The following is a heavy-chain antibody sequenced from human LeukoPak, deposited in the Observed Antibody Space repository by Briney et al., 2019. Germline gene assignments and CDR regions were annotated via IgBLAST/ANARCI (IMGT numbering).Heavy chain of an antibody. V-gene: IGHV3-66*01. J-gene: IGHJ5*02. D-gene: IGHD6-13*01. CDR1: GFTVSSSY. Sequence: GSPRLSCAASGFTVSSSYMSWVRQAPGKGLEWVSIISSAGTTYYAESVKGRFTISRDNSKNTVYLQVNSLRAEDTAVYYCAKVTSWSFTWGQGSL. CDR3: AKVTSWSFT. CDR2: ISSAGTT.